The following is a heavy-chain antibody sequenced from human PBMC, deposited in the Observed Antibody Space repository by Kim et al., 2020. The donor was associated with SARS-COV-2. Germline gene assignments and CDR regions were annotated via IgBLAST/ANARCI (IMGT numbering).Heavy chain of an antibody. V-gene: IGHV3-21*01. J-gene: IGHJ5*02. CDR3: ARDRSYSGSFKFDP. CDR2: ISSSSSYI. D-gene: IGHD1-26*01. CDR1: GFTFSSYS. Sequence: GGSLRLSCAASGFTFSSYSMNWVRQAPGKGLEWVSSISSSSSYIYYADSVKGRFTISRDNAKNSLYLQMNILRAEDTAVYYCARDRSYSGSFKFDPWGQGTLVTVSS.